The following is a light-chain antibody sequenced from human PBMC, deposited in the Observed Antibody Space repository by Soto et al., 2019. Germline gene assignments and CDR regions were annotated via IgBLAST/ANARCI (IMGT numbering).Light chain of an antibody. Sequence: QSVLTQPASVSGSPGQSITISCTGTGSDIGGYNYVSWYQQYPGEAPKLLISEVSNRPSGVSSRFSGSKSGNTASLTISGLQAEDEGDYYCSSYTSSTTVIFGGGTQLTVL. CDR1: GSDIGGYNY. V-gene: IGLV2-14*01. CDR3: SSYTSSTTVI. CDR2: EVS. J-gene: IGLJ2*01.